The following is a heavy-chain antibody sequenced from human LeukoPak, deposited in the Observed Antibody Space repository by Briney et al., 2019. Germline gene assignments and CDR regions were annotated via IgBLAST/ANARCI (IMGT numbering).Heavy chain of an antibody. CDR3: ARDDDYGDYSDWYFDL. CDR1: GFTFSSYS. J-gene: IGHJ2*01. CDR2: ISSSSSYI. Sequence: PGGSLRPSCAASGFTFSSYSMNWVRQAPGKGLEWVSSISSSSSYIYYADSVKGRFTISRDNAKTSLYLQMNSLRAEDTAVYYCARDDDYGDYSDWYFDLWGRGTLVTVSS. V-gene: IGHV3-21*01. D-gene: IGHD4-17*01.